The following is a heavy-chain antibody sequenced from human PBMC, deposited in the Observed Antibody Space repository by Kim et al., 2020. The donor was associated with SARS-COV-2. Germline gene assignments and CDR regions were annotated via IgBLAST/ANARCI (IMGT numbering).Heavy chain of an antibody. CDR2: IKQDGSEK. V-gene: IGHV3-7*01. CDR3: ARGESGYDYDWTSDYFDY. Sequence: GGSLRLSCAASGFTFSSYWMSWVRQAPGKGLEWVANIKQDGSEKYYVDSVKGRFTISRDNAKNSLYLQMNSLRAEDTAVYYCARGESGYDYDWTSDYFDYWGQGTLVTVSS. CDR1: GFTFSSYW. D-gene: IGHD5-12*01. J-gene: IGHJ4*02.